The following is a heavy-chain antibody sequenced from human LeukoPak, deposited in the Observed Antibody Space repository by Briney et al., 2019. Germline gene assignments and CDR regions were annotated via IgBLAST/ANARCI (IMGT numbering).Heavy chain of an antibody. CDR1: GGTFSSYA. CDR2: IIPIFGTA. J-gene: IGHJ4*02. CDR3: TRGGYGGPRVAFDY. V-gene: IGHV1-69*06. Sequence: SVKVSCKASGGTFSSYAISWVRQAPGQGLEWMGGIIPIFGTANYAQKFQGRVTITADKSTSTAYMELSSLRSEDTAVYYCTRGGYGGPRVAFDYWGQGTLVTVSS. D-gene: IGHD1-1*01.